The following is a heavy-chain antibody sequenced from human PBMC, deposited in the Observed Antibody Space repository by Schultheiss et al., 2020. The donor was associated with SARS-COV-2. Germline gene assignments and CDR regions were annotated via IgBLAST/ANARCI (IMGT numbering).Heavy chain of an antibody. D-gene: IGHD5-24*01. V-gene: IGHV4-61*05. CDR2: IYYSGST. Sequence: SETLSLTCTVSGGSISSSSYYWGWIRQHPGKGLEWIGYIYYSGSTNYNPSLKSRVTISVDTSKNQFSLKLSSVTAADTAVYYCARRRRDGHNGMDVWGQGTTVTVSS. CDR3: ARRRRDGHNGMDV. CDR1: GGSISSSSYY. J-gene: IGHJ6*02.